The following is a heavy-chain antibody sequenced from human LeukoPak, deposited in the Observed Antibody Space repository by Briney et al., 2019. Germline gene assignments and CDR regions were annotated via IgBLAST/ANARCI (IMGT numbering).Heavy chain of an antibody. J-gene: IGHJ4*02. V-gene: IGHV3-21*01. CDR3: AREAPFDY. Sequence: PGGSLRLSCAASGFTFSSYSMNWVRQAPGKGLEWVSSITGRSEYIYYADSVKGRFTISRDNAKNSLYLQMNSLRVEDTAVYYCAREAPFDYWGQGILVIVSS. CDR1: GFTFSSYS. CDR2: ITGRSEYI.